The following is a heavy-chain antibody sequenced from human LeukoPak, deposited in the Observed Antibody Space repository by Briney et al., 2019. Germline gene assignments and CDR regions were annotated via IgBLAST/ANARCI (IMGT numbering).Heavy chain of an antibody. CDR3: ARGWGSSGRLDY. CDR2: IYYSGST. Sequence: PSETLSLTCTVSGGSISSYYWTWIRQPPEKGLEWIGYIYYSGSTNYNPSLKSRVTISVDTSKNQFSLKLSSVTAADTAVYYCARGWGSSGRLDYWGQGTLVTVSS. CDR1: GGSISSYY. D-gene: IGHD3-22*01. V-gene: IGHV4-59*01. J-gene: IGHJ4*02.